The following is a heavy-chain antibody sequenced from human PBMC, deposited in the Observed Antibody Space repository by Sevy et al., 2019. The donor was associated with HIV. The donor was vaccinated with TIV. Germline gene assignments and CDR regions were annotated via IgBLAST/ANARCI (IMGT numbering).Heavy chain of an antibody. CDR1: GFIFNNYA. CDR3: GKDMVDCSGGTRYSGAVSPFES. V-gene: IGHV3-30*18. Sequence: GGSLRLSCAASGFIFNNYAMYWIRQAPGKGLEWVATVSYDGADKDYENIVKGRFTISRESTRSMLYLQMSSLRPDDTGVYFSGKDMVDCSGGTRYSGAVSPFESWGQGTLVTVSS. CDR2: VSYDGADK. D-gene: IGHD2-15*01. J-gene: IGHJ4*02.